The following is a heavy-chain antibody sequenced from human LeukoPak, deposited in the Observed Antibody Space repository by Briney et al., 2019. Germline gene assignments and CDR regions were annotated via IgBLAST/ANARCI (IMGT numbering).Heavy chain of an antibody. J-gene: IGHJ4*02. D-gene: IGHD1-26*01. CDR3: AKGGESYRTGLDY. Sequence: GGSLRLSCAASGFIFSSYAMSWVRQAPGKGLEWVSAISGSGGRTYHADSVKGRFTISRDNSKNTLYLQMNSLRAEDTAVYYCAKGGESYRTGLDYWGQGTLVTVSS. CDR2: ISGSGGRT. CDR1: GFIFSSYA. V-gene: IGHV3-23*01.